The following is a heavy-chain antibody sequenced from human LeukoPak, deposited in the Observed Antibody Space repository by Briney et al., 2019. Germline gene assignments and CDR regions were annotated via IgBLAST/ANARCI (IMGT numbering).Heavy chain of an antibody. CDR3: ARDHNWVFDY. CDR1: GFTFSNDP. CDR2: IRSDSKTI. V-gene: IGHV3-48*01. D-gene: IGHD1-20*01. J-gene: IGHJ4*02. Sequence: PGGSLRLSCAASGFTFSNDPMNWVRQAPGKGLEWVAHIRSDSKTIVYADSVKGRFSISRDNAKNSLSLQMNSLRAEDTAVYYCARDHNWVFDYWGQGTLVTVSS.